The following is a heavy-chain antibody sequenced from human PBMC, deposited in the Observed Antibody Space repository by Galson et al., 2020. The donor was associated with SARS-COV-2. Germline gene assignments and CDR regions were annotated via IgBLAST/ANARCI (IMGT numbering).Heavy chain of an antibody. J-gene: IGHJ6*03. CDR3: ARDGGSYMDV. V-gene: IGHV3-30*19. CDR1: GFTFSSYG. Sequence: GGSLRLSCAASGFTFSSYGMHWVRQAPGKGLEWVAVISYDGSNKYYADSVKGRFTISRDNSKNTLYLQMNSLRAEDTAVYYCARDGGSYMDVWGKGTTVTVSS. CDR2: ISYDGSNK. D-gene: IGHD2-15*01.